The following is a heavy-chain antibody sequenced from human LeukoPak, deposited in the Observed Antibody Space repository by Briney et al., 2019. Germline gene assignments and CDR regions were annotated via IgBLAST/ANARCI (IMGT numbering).Heavy chain of an antibody. J-gene: IGHJ4*02. CDR3: AKRGVVIRVILVGFHKEAYYFDS. D-gene: IGHD3-22*01. CDR1: GFTLSYYG. CDR2: IWYDGSNT. V-gene: IGHV3-33*06. Sequence: GRSLRLSCAASGFTLSYYGMHWVRQAPGKGLEWVAVIWYDGSNTYYADSVKGRFTISRDNPKNTLYLQMNSLRAEDTAVYFCAKRGVVIRVILVGFHKEAYYFDSWGQGALVTVSS.